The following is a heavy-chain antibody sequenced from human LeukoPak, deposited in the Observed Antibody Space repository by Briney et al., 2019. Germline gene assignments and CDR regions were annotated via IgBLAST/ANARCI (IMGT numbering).Heavy chain of an antibody. CDR1: GLTFGRSW. CDR2: IKEDGSET. Sequence: GGSLRLSCAASGLTFGRSWMDWVRQAPGKGLEWVANIKEDGSETYYVDSAKGRFTISRDNAKSSLYLQMDRVRVEDTAIYYCSRSLNNWGQGTLVTVSS. V-gene: IGHV3-7*01. CDR3: SRSLNN. J-gene: IGHJ4*02.